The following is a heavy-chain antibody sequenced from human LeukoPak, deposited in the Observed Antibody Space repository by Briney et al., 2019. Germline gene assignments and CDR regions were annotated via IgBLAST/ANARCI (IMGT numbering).Heavy chain of an antibody. Sequence: PGGSLRLSCAASGFSVTSNYMTWFRQSPGKGLAWVSHIYADGTTFYTDSAKGRFTLSRDNPQNTLFLQLSSLRVDDTAIYYCANTPILLWFGEEGPSQKRLDYWGQGTLVTVSS. V-gene: IGHV3-53*01. CDR2: IYADGTT. D-gene: IGHD3-10*01. J-gene: IGHJ4*02. CDR1: GFSVTSNY. CDR3: ANTPILLWFGEEGPSQKRLDY.